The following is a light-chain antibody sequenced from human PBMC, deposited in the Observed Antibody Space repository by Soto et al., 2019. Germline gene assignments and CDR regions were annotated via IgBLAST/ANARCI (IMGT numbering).Light chain of an antibody. V-gene: IGLV2-8*01. J-gene: IGLJ1*01. Sequence: QSVLTQPPSASGSPGQSVTISCTGTSSDVGGYNYVSWYQQHPGKAPKLIISEVSKRPSGVPDRFSGSKSGNTASLTVSGLQAEDEADYYCISYTGSSTSYVFGSGTKVTVL. CDR1: SSDVGGYNY. CDR2: EVS. CDR3: ISYTGSSTSYV.